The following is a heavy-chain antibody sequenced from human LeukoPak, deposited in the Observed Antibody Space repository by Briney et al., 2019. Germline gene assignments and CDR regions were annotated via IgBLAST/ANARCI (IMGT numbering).Heavy chain of an antibody. CDR1: GGTFSSYA. J-gene: IGHJ4*02. V-gene: IGHV1-69*05. D-gene: IGHD5-12*01. Sequence: SVKVSCKASGGTFSSYAINWVRQAPGQGLEWMGGIIPIFGAPTYAQKFQGRVTITTDESTSTAYIELSSLRSEDTAVYYCARDAQYSGYNSVLVTYFDYWGQGTLVTVSS. CDR3: ARDAQYSGYNSVLVTYFDY. CDR2: IIPIFGAP.